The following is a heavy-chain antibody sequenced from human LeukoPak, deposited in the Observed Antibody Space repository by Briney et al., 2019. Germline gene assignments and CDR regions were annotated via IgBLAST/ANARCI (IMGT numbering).Heavy chain of an antibody. J-gene: IGHJ4*02. Sequence: PSETLSLTCAVNGESFSGYFWSWIRLPPGKGLEWIGEINHSGNTNYNPSLKSRVTISIDTSQNHFSLKLSSVTAADTAVYYCAREHVAAAGKDYWGQGTLVTVSS. D-gene: IGHD6-13*01. CDR1: GESFSGYF. CDR2: INHSGNT. V-gene: IGHV4-34*01. CDR3: AREHVAAAGKDY.